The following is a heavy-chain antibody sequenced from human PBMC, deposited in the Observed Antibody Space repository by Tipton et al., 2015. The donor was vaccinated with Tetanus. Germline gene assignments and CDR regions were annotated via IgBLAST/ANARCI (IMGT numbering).Heavy chain of an antibody. J-gene: IGHJ5*02. V-gene: IGHV4-39*07. Sequence: TLSLTCTVSGGSISSSSYYWGWIRQPPGKGLEWIGSIYYSGSTNYNPSLKSRVTISVDTSKNQFSLKLSSVTAADMAVYYCARTATYYDFWSGYLDPWGQGTLVTVSS. CDR2: IYYSGST. CDR1: GGSISSSSYY. D-gene: IGHD3-3*01. CDR3: ARTATYYDFWSGYLDP.